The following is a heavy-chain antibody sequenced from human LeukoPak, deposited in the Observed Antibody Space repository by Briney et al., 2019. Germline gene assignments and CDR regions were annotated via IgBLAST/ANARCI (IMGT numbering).Heavy chain of an antibody. CDR1: GFTVSSNY. V-gene: IGHV3-53*01. D-gene: IGHD5-12*01. CDR2: IYSGGGT. J-gene: IGHJ4*02. Sequence: GGSLRLSCAASGFTVSSNYMSWVRQAPGKGREWSSVIYSGGGTYYADSVKGRFTISRENSKKALYLQMHSLTAEDTAVYYCARDLGSGYDPSFDYWGQGTLVTVSS. CDR3: ARDLGSGYDPSFDY.